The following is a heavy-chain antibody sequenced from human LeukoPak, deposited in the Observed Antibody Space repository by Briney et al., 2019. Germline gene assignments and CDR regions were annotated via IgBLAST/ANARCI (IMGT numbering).Heavy chain of an antibody. Sequence: GGSLRLSCAASGFTFSDYYMAWVRQAPGKGLEWVSYITDSGSSRYYADSVKGRFTISRDNAKNSLYLQMNSLRADDTAVYYCTRDLAVAGYWGQGTLVTVSS. J-gene: IGHJ4*02. CDR1: GFTFSDYY. CDR2: ITDSGSSR. D-gene: IGHD6-19*01. V-gene: IGHV3-11*01. CDR3: TRDLAVAGY.